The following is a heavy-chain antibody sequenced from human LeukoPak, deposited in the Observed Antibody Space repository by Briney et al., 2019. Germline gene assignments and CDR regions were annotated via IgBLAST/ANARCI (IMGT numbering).Heavy chain of an antibody. CDR2: IIPILGIA. D-gene: IGHD6-13*01. Sequence: TVTVSCTASGGTFSSYAISWVRQAPGQGLEWMGRIIPILGIANYAQKFQGRVTTTENKSTSTAHMELSSLRSEDTAVYYCARDLRQDSSSWVRDYWGRETLVSVSS. V-gene: IGHV1-69*04. CDR1: GGTFSSYA. J-gene: IGHJ4*02. CDR3: ARDLRQDSSSWVRDY.